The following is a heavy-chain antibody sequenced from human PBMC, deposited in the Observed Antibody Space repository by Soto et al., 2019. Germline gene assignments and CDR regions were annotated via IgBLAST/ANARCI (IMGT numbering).Heavy chain of an antibody. Sequence: GGSLRLSCAASGFTLSSYAMSWVRQAPGKGLEWVSAISGSGGSTYYADSVKGRFTISRDNSKNTLYLQMNSLRAEDTAVYYCAKAGSGWYSPPDYWGQGTLVTVSS. CDR1: GFTLSSYA. CDR3: AKAGSGWYSPPDY. CDR2: ISGSGGST. V-gene: IGHV3-23*01. D-gene: IGHD6-19*01. J-gene: IGHJ4*02.